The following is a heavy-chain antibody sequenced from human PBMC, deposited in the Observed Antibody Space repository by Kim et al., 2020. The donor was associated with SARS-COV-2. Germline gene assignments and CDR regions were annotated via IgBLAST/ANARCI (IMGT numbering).Heavy chain of an antibody. CDR3: AKGRLISVAGPRDF. Sequence: YADAGKGRFASSRDNAKNALHLQMDSLRSEDTALYYCAKGRLISVAGPRDFWGQGTLVTVSS. V-gene: IGHV3-9*01. D-gene: IGHD6-19*01. J-gene: IGHJ4*02.